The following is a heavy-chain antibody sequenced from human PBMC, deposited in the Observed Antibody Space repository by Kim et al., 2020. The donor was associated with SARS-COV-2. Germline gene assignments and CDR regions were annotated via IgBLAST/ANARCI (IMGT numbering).Heavy chain of an antibody. J-gene: IGHJ3*02. V-gene: IGHV4-39*07. Sequence: RVTISVDTSKNQFSLKLSSVTAADTAVYYCARDGDYDFWSGYHRHAFDIWGQGTMVTVSS. CDR3: ARDGDYDFWSGYHRHAFDI. D-gene: IGHD3-3*01.